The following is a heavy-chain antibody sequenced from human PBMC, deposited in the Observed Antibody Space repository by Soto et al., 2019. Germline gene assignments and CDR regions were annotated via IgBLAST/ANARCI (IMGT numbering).Heavy chain of an antibody. CDR1: GYTFTTYA. Sequence: QVQLVQSGAEVKKPGASVKVSCKASGYTFTTYALHWVRQAPEQRLEWMGWINAGNGNTKYSQKFLGRVTITRDTCATTVYIELSSLRSEDTAVYYCPRTDGSGSFLDYWGQGTLVIVSS. CDR2: INAGNGNT. D-gene: IGHD3-10*01. J-gene: IGHJ4*02. V-gene: IGHV1-3*01. CDR3: PRTDGSGSFLDY.